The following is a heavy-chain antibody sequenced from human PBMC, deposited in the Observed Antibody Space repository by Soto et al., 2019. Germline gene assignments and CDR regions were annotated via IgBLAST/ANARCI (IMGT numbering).Heavy chain of an antibody. CDR2: INSDGSST. V-gene: IGHV3-74*01. Sequence: EVQLVESGGGLVQPGVSLRLSCAASGLTFSSYWMHWVRQAPGKGLVWVSRINSDGSSTSYADSVKGRFTISRDNAKNTLYLQMHSLRAEDTAVYYCASGCSGGSCYPTTWGQGTLVTVSS. D-gene: IGHD2-15*01. CDR3: ASGCSGGSCYPTT. J-gene: IGHJ5*02. CDR1: GLTFSSYW.